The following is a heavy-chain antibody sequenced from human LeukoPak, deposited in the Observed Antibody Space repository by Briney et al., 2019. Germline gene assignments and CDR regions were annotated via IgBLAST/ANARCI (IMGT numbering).Heavy chain of an antibody. D-gene: IGHD4-17*01. CDR1: GGSFSGYY. J-gene: IGHJ4*02. V-gene: IGHV4-34*01. Sequence: SETLSLTCAIYGGSFSGYYWSWIRQPPGKGLEWIGEINHSGSTNYNPSLKSRVTISVDTSKNQFSLKLSSVTVADTAVYYCARQDYGDYGSIYWGRGTLVTVSS. CDR2: INHSGST. CDR3: ARQDYGDYGSIY.